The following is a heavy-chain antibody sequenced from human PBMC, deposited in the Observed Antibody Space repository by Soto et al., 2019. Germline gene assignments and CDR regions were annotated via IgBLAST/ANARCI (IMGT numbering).Heavy chain of an antibody. J-gene: IGHJ3*01. CDR2: ISDSGDRT. CDR1: GFTLSMSA. Sequence: GGSLRLSCASSGFTLSMSAVNWVRQAPGKGLEWVSYISDSGDRTYYADSVKGRFTISRDRSKNTVSLQMDSLRAEDTAVYYCAKDRGIIVKAGDAFDVWGQGTKVTVSS. D-gene: IGHD3-16*02. V-gene: IGHV3-23*01. CDR3: AKDRGIIVKAGDAFDV.